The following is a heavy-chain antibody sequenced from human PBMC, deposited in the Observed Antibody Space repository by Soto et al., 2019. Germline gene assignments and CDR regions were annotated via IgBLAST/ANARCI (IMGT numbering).Heavy chain of an antibody. J-gene: IGHJ3*01. CDR2: ISDSGDRT. CDR1: GFTLSMSA. Sequence: GGSLRLSCASSGFTLSMSAVNWVRQAPGKGLEWVSYISDSGDRTYYADSVKGRFTISRDRSKNTVSLQMDSLRAEDTAVYYCAKDRGIIVKAGDAFDVWGQGTKVTVSS. D-gene: IGHD3-16*02. V-gene: IGHV3-23*01. CDR3: AKDRGIIVKAGDAFDV.